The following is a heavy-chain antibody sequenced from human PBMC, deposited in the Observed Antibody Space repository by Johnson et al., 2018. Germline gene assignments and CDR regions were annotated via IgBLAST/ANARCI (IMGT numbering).Heavy chain of an antibody. Sequence: QVQLQESGPGLVKASETMSLTCTVSGGSISSYYWSWIRQPPGKGLEWIGYIYYSGSTNYNPSLNSRVTISVDTSKNTLYLQMNSLRAEDTAEYYCAKEYSSCLDFWGQGTMVTVSS. J-gene: IGHJ3*01. V-gene: IGHV4-59*01. CDR1: GGSISSYY. D-gene: IGHD6-6*01. CDR3: AKEYSSCLDF. CDR2: IYYSGST.